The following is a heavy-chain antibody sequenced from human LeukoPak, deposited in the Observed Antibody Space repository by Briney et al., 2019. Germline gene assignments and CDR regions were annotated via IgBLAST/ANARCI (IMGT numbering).Heavy chain of an antibody. V-gene: IGHV4-59*08. J-gene: IGHJ3*02. Sequence: SETLSLTCTVSGGSISSFYWSWIRQPPGKGLEWIGYIFYSGSTNYNPSLKSRVTISVDTSKNQFSLKLSSVTAADTAVYYCASSHEREIVGANRPGAFDIWGQGTMVTVSS. CDR2: IFYSGST. D-gene: IGHD1-26*01. CDR3: ASSHEREIVGANRPGAFDI. CDR1: GGSISSFY.